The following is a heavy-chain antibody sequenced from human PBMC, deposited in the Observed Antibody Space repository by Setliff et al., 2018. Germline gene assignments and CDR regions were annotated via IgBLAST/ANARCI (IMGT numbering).Heavy chain of an antibody. V-gene: IGHV4-4*08. CDR2: IHTSGT. Sequence: TLSLTCSVSGGSISSYYWSWIRQPPGKGLEWIGNIHTSGTNYNPSLKSRVTISVDTSQNQFSLKLSSVTAADTAAYYCASHPRVTIFGVVAFDYWGQGILVTVSS. CDR3: ASHPRVTIFGVVAFDY. J-gene: IGHJ4*02. CDR1: GGSISSYY. D-gene: IGHD3-3*01.